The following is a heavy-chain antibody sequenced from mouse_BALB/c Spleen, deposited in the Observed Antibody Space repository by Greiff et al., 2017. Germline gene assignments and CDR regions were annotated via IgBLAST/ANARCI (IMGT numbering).Heavy chain of an antibody. CDR1: GYSITSDYA. V-gene: IGHV3-2*02. Sequence: EVQRVESGPGLVKPSQSLSLTCTVTGYSITSDYAWNWIRQFPGNKLEWMGYISYSGSTSYNPSLKSRISITRDTSKNQFFLQLNSVTTEDTATYYCARRGLRRGAWFAYWGQGTLVTVSA. CDR3: ARRGLRRGAWFAY. CDR2: ISYSGST. D-gene: IGHD2-4*01. J-gene: IGHJ3*01.